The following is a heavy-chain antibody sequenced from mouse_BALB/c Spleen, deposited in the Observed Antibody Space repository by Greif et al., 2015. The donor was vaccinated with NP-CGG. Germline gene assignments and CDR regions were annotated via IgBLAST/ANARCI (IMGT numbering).Heavy chain of an antibody. CDR2: IDPENGDT. CDR3: NAWGGFDY. Sequence: VHVKQSGAELVRSGASVKLSCTASGFNIKDYYMHWVKQRPEQGLEWIGWIDPENGDTEYAPKFQGKATMTADTSSNTAYLQLSSLTSEDTAVYYCNAWGGFDYWGQGTTLTVSS. V-gene: IGHV14-4*02. J-gene: IGHJ2*01. CDR1: GFNIKDYY.